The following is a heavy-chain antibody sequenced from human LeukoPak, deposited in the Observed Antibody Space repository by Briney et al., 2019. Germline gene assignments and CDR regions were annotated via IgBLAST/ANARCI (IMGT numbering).Heavy chain of an antibody. Sequence: ASVKVSCKASGYTFTGYYMHWVRQAPGQGLEWMGWINPNSGGTNYAQKFQGRVTMTRDTSISTAYMELSRLRSDDTAVYYCATLGYYDFWSGYLAPEVVYWGQGTLVTVSS. CDR1: GYTFTGYY. J-gene: IGHJ4*02. V-gene: IGHV1-2*02. CDR2: INPNSGGT. CDR3: ATLGYYDFWSGYLAPEVVY. D-gene: IGHD3-3*01.